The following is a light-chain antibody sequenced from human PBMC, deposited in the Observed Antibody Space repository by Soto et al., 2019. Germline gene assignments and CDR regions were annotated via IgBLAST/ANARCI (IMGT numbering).Light chain of an antibody. CDR3: GLYMGRGIGV. V-gene: IGLV8-61*01. Sequence: QAVVTQEPSFSVSPGGTVTLTCGLSSGSVSTSYNPSWYQQTPGQAPRTLIYSTNTRSSGVPDRFSGSILGNKAALTITGAQADDESDYYCGLYMGRGIGVFGGGTKLTVL. CDR1: SGSVSTSYN. CDR2: STN. J-gene: IGLJ3*02.